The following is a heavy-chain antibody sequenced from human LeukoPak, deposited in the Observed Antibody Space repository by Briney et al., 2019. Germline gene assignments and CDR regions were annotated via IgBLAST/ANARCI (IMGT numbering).Heavy chain of an antibody. Sequence: ASVKVSCKASGYTFIGYYLHWVRQAPGQGLEWMGWINPTSGGTNYAHKFQDRVTMTRDTSINTPYIKPRRLTADDTAVYYCARFVGLSTTASYWGQGTLVIVSS. CDR1: GYTFIGYY. CDR2: INPTSGGT. CDR3: ARFVGLSTTASY. V-gene: IGHV1-2*07. D-gene: IGHD5/OR15-5a*01. J-gene: IGHJ4*02.